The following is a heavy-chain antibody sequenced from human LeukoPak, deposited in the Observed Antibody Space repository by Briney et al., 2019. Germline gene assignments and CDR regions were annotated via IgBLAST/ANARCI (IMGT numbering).Heavy chain of an antibody. Sequence: SETLSLTCTVSGGSISSSSYYWGWIRQPPGKGLERIGSIYYSGSTYYNPSLKSRVTISVDTSKNQFSLKLSSVTAADTAAYYCASPGIAVAGPIDYWGQGTLVTVSS. D-gene: IGHD6-19*01. CDR3: ASPGIAVAGPIDY. J-gene: IGHJ4*02. V-gene: IGHV4-39*01. CDR2: IYYSGST. CDR1: GGSISSSSYY.